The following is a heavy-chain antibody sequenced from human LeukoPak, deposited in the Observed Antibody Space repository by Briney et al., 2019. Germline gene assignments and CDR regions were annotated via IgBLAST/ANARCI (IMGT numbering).Heavy chain of an antibody. CDR1: GFTLSSYS. D-gene: IGHD5-24*01. V-gene: IGHV3-21*01. Sequence: KSGGSLRLSCAASGFTLSSYSMNWVRQAPGKGLEWVSSISSSSSYIYYADSVKGRFTISRDNAKNSLYLQMNSLRAEDTAVYYCARDLKGSRGGYNLLYWGQGTLVTVSS. J-gene: IGHJ4*02. CDR2: ISSSSSYI. CDR3: ARDLKGSRGGYNLLY.